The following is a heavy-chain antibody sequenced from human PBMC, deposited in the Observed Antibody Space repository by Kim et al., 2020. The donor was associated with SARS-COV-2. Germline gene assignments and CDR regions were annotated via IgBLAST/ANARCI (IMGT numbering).Heavy chain of an antibody. CDR3: ASSIRWLQFNVGLGYYVMDV. D-gene: IGHD5-12*01. CDR2: IDPSDSYT. V-gene: IGHV5-10-1*01. Sequence: GESLKISCKGSGYSFTSYWISWVRQMPGKGLEWMGRIDPSDSYTNYSPSFQGHVTISADKSISTAYLQWSSLKASDTAMYYCASSIRWLQFNVGLGYYVMDVWGQGTTVTVSS. J-gene: IGHJ6*02. CDR1: GYSFTSYW.